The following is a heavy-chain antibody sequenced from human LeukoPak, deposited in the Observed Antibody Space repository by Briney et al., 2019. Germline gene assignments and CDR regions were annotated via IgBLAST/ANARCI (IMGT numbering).Heavy chain of an antibody. CDR2: FVPEDDET. Sequence: GASVKVSCKISGYTLTELSIHWVRQAPGIGLAWMGGFVPEDDETIYAQKFQGRVTMTEDTSTDTAYMELSSLKSEDTAVYYCATDRGGSGTYYFNYWGQGTLVTVSS. D-gene: IGHD2-15*01. V-gene: IGHV1-24*01. CDR3: ATDRGGSGTYYFNY. J-gene: IGHJ4*02. CDR1: GYTLTELS.